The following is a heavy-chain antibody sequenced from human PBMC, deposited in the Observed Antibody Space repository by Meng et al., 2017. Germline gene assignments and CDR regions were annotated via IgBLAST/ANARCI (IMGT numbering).Heavy chain of an antibody. CDR1: GFTFSSYG. CDR3: ARVVYSSGWSFDY. Sequence: QGELVESGGGVGQPGRSLGRSCAASGFTFSSYGMHWVRQAPGKGLEWVAVIWYDGSNKYYADSVKGRFTISRDNSKNTLYLQMNSLRAEDTAVYYCARVVYSSGWSFDYWGQGTLVTVSS. CDR2: IWYDGSNK. D-gene: IGHD6-19*01. J-gene: IGHJ4*02. V-gene: IGHV3-33*01.